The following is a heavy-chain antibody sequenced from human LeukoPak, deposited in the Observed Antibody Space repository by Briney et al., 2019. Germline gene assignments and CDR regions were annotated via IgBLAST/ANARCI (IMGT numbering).Heavy chain of an antibody. CDR2: IYSGGST. J-gene: IGHJ3*02. D-gene: IGHD3-22*01. CDR3: ARGKKGMIVVGPYAFDI. Sequence: GGSLRLSCAASGFTVSSNYMSWVRQAPGKGLEWVSVIYSGGSTYYADPVKGRFTISRDNSKNTLYLQMNSLRAEDTAVYYCARGKKGMIVVGPYAFDIWGQGTMVTVSS. CDR1: GFTVSSNY. V-gene: IGHV3-66*01.